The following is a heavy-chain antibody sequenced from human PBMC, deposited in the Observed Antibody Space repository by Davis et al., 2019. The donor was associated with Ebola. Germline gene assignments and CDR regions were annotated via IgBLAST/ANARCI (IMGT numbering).Heavy chain of an antibody. CDR3: ARVRVITFGGVIVPRTFDY. CDR1: GFTFSSYW. CDR2: IKQDGSEK. D-gene: IGHD3-16*02. V-gene: IGHV3-7*01. J-gene: IGHJ4*02. Sequence: GGSLRLSCAASGFTFSSYWMSWVRQAPGKGLEWVANIKQDGSEKYYVDSVKGRFTISRDNAKNSLYLQMNSLRAEDTAVYYCARVRVITFGGVIVPRTFDYWGQGTLVTVSS.